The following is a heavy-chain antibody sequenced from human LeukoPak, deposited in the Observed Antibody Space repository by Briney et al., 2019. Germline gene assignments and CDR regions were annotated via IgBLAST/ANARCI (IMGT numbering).Heavy chain of an antibody. CDR3: AKFGSAARDFDY. CDR2: IRYDGSNK. V-gene: IGHV3-30*02. D-gene: IGHD6-6*01. CDR1: GFTFSSYG. J-gene: IGHJ4*02. Sequence: GGSLRLSCAASGFTFSSYGMHWVRQAPGKGLEWVAFIRYDGSNKYYADSVKGRFTISRDNSKNTLYLQMNSLRAEDTAVYYCAKFGSAARDFDYWGQGTLVTVSS.